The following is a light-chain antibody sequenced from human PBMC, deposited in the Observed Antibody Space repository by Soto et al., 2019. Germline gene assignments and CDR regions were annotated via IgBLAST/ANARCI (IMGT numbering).Light chain of an antibody. CDR2: EVS. V-gene: IGLV2-23*02. Sequence: QSALTQPASVSGSPGQSITISCTGTSSDVGSYNLVSWYQQHPGKAPKLMIYEVSKRPSGVSTRFSGSKSGNTASLTISGLQAEDEADYYCCSYAGSSTSPYVFGTGTKLTVL. J-gene: IGLJ1*01. CDR3: CSYAGSSTSPYV. CDR1: SSDVGSYNL.